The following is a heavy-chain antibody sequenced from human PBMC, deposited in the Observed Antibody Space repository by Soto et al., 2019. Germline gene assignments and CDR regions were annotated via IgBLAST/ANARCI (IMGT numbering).Heavy chain of an antibody. J-gene: IGHJ3*02. CDR2: IYYFGST. Sequence: SETLSLTCTVSGGSISHYYWSWVRQPPGKGLEWIGYIYYFGSTNYNPSLKSRVTISVDTSKNQFSLKLSSVTAADTAVYYCARDGGTTVVSRAFDMWGQGTMVTVSS. CDR1: GGSISHYY. CDR3: ARDGGTTVVSRAFDM. D-gene: IGHD4-17*01. V-gene: IGHV4-59*01.